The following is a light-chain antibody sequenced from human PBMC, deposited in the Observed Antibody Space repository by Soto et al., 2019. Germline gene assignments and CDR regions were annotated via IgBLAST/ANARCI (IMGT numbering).Light chain of an antibody. CDR1: QSVSSSY. J-gene: IGKJ5*01. CDR3: QQYGSSPGIT. CDR2: GAS. V-gene: IGKV3-20*01. Sequence: IELTQSPGTRSLSPEERATVSCRASQSVSSSYLAWYQQKPGQAPRLLIYGASSRATGIPDRFSGSGSGTDFTLSISRLEPEDFAVYYCQQYGSSPGITFGQGTRLEIK.